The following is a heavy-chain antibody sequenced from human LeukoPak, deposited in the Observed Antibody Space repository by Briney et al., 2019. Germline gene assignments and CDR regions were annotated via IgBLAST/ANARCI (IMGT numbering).Heavy chain of an antibody. CDR3: ARAIAVAGTSAFDI. J-gene: IGHJ3*02. CDR2: IYTSGST. D-gene: IGHD6-19*01. Sequence: SQTLSLTCTVSGGSISSGSYYWSWIRQPAGKGLEWIGRIYTSGSTNYNPSLKSRVTISVDTSKNQFSLKLSSVTAADTAVYYCARAIAVAGTSAFDIWGQGTMVTVSS. V-gene: IGHV4-61*02. CDR1: GGSISSGSYY.